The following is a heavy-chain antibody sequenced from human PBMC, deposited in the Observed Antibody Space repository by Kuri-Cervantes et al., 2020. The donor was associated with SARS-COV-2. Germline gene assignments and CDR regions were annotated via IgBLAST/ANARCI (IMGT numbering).Heavy chain of an antibody. CDR3: ARAASTSAYPIVGFDY. Sequence: ASVQVSCKDSVYTFSGYYLYWVRQAPAQGLEWMGWINQNSGDTNYAQKFQGRVTMTRDTSISTAHMELSRLGSDDTAVYYCARAASTSAYPIVGFDYWGQGSLVTVSS. D-gene: IGHD1-26*01. J-gene: IGHJ4*02. CDR1: VYTFSGYY. V-gene: IGHV1-2*02. CDR2: INQNSGDT.